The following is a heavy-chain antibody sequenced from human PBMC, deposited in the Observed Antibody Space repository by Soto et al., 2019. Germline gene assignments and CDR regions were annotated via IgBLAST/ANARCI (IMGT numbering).Heavy chain of an antibody. Sequence: PSETLSLTCTVSGGSIGSGDYYWSWIRQPPGKGLEWIGYIYYSGSTYYNPSLKSRVTISVDTSKNQFSLKLSSVTAADTAVYYCARSKIYDSSGYTPGSFDYWGQGTLVTVSS. CDR3: ARSKIYDSSGYTPGSFDY. V-gene: IGHV4-30-4*01. CDR2: IYYSGST. J-gene: IGHJ4*02. D-gene: IGHD3-22*01. CDR1: GGSIGSGDYY.